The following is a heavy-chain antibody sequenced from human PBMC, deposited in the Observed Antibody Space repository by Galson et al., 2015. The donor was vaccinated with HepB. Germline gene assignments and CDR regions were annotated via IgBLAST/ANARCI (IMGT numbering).Heavy chain of an antibody. CDR3: ARPGYCSGGSRPTVAFDI. J-gene: IGHJ3*02. V-gene: IGHV1-18*04. CDR1: GYTFTSYG. Sequence: SVKVSCKASGYTFTSYGISWVRQAPGQGLEWMGWISAYNGNTNYAQKLQGRVTMTTDTSTSTAYMELRSLRSDDTAVYYCARPGYCSGGSRPTVAFDIWGQGTMVTVSS. D-gene: IGHD2-15*01. CDR2: ISAYNGNT.